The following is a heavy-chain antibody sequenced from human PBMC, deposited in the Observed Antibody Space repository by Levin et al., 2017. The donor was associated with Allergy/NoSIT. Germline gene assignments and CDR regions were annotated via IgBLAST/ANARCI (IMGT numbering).Heavy chain of an antibody. V-gene: IGHV1-2*02. CDR2: IHPKSGGT. CDR1: EYTFTDFY. D-gene: IGHD1-26*01. CDR3: ARVGLPNDYYYGLDV. Sequence: GESLKISCKASEYTFTDFYIHWVRQAPGQGLEWMGWIHPKSGGTNYAQKFQGRVTLTRDTSITTAHMDLSRLRSDDTAVYYCARVGLPNDYYYGLDVWGQGTTVTVSS. J-gene: IGHJ6*02.